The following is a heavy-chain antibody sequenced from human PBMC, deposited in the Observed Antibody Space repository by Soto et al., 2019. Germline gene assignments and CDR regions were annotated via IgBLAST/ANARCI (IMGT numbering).Heavy chain of an antibody. V-gene: IGHV1-3*01. Sequence: GASVKVSCKASGYTFTSYAMHWVRQAPGQRLEWMGWINAGNGNTKYSQKFQGRVTITRDTSASTAYMELSSLRSEDTAVYYCAREYYDILTGYRYGMDVWGQGTTVTVSS. J-gene: IGHJ6*02. CDR2: INAGNGNT. D-gene: IGHD3-9*01. CDR1: GYTFTSYA. CDR3: AREYYDILTGYRYGMDV.